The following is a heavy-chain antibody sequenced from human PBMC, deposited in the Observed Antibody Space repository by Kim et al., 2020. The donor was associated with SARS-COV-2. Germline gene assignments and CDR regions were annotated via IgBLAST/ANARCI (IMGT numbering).Heavy chain of an antibody. J-gene: IGHJ4*02. CDR1: GFTFSSYS. CDR3: ARSSSSSGVDY. CDR2: ISSSSSYI. Sequence: GGSLRLSCAASGFTFSSYSMNWVRQAPGKGLEWVSSISSSSSYIYYADSVKGRFTISRDNAKNSLYLQMNSLRAEDTAVYYCARSSSSSGVDYWGQGTLVTVSS. V-gene: IGHV3-21*01. D-gene: IGHD6-6*01.